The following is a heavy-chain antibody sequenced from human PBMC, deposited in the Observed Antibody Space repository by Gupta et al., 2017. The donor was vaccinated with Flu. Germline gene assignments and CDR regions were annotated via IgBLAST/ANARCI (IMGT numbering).Heavy chain of an antibody. CDR1: GGTFSNSP. Sequence: QVQLVQSGAEVKKPGSSVRVSCKSSGGTFSNSPISWVRQAPGHGLGWMGGIIPFFGTHNHAQKFQGRVTITADESTTTVYMELSSLRSDDTAVYYCARDIEKTGGGCSSCYYYGMAVWGQGTTVTVSS. V-gene: IGHV1-69*01. J-gene: IGHJ6*02. D-gene: IGHD2-15*01. CDR2: IIPFFGTH. CDR3: ARDIEKTGGGCSSCYYYGMAV.